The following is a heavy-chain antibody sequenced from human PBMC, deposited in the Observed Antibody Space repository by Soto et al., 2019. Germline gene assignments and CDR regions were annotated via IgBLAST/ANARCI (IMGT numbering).Heavy chain of an antibody. V-gene: IGHV3-30*18. J-gene: IGHJ4*02. D-gene: IGHD5-18*01. Sequence: QVQLVESGGAVVQPGKSLRLSCAASGFTFSSYGMYWVRQAPGKGLEWVAAIAYDGSNKYHADYVKGRFTISRYNSKNTLYLQMNSLRVEDTAVYYCAKDIVRYSYGACDYWVQGALVTVSS. CDR2: IAYDGSNK. CDR3: AKDIVRYSYGACDY. CDR1: GFTFSSYG.